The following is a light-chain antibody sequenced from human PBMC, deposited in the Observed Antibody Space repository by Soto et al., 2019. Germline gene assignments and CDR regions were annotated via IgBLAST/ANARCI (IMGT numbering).Light chain of an antibody. J-gene: IGKJ1*01. Sequence: DVVMTQTPISLSVTPGQPASISCKSSQSLLHSDGKTYLSWYLQKPGQPPRLLMYDVSNRFSGVPDRFSGSGSGTDFTLKISRVETEDVGVYYCMQCIQLPWTFGQGTKVEIK. CDR3: MQCIQLPWT. CDR2: DVS. CDR1: QSLLHSDGKTY. V-gene: IGKV2D-29*01.